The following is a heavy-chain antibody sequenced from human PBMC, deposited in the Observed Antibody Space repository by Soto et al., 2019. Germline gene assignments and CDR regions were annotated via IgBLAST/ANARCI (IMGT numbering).Heavy chain of an antibody. CDR2: IWYDGSNR. D-gene: IGHD6-13*01. Sequence: PGGSLRLSCAASGFTFSSYGMHWVRQAPGKGLEWVADIWYDGSNRYYADSVKGRFTISRDNAKNSLYLQMNSLRAEDTAVYYCASWSTKRDSSSHWGQGTLVTVSS. J-gene: IGHJ4*02. CDR1: GFTFSSYG. V-gene: IGHV3-33*03. CDR3: ASWSTKRDSSSH.